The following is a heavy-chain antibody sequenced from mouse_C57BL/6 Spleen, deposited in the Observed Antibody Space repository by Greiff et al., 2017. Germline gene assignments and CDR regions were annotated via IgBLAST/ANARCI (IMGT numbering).Heavy chain of an antibody. J-gene: IGHJ3*01. CDR1: GFTFSSYG. CDR2: ISSGGSYT. V-gene: IGHV5-6*01. Sequence: EVQGVESGGDLVKPGGSLKLSCAASGFTFSSYGMSWVRQTPDKRLEWVATISSGGSYTYYPDSVKGRFTISRDNAKNTLYLQMSSLKSEDTAMYYCARRGYDYDGWFAYWGQGTLVTVSA. CDR3: ARRGYDYDGWFAY. D-gene: IGHD2-4*01.